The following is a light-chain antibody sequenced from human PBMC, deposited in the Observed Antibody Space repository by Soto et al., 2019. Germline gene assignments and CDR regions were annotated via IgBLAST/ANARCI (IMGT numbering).Light chain of an antibody. CDR1: SSNIGRNY. CDR2: END. CDR3: GAWDRGLRARV. J-gene: IGLJ3*02. Sequence: QSVLTQPPSVSAAPGEKVTISCSGTSSNIGRNYVSWYQQHPGSAPRLLMYENDRRPSGITGRFCGNKSGTAATLDITGLQAGDEADYYSGAWDRGLRARVFGEGTKLTVL. V-gene: IGLV1-51*02.